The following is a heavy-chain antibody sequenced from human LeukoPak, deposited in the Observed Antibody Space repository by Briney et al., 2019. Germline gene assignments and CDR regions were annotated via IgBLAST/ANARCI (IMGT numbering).Heavy chain of an antibody. D-gene: IGHD6-6*01. CDR1: GYTFTSYG. V-gene: IGHV1-18*01. J-gene: IGHJ4*02. CDR3: ARDYELVLSSHYFDY. Sequence: ASVKVSCKASGYTFTSYGISWVRQAPGQGLEWMGWIGAYNGNTNYAQKLQGRVTMTTDTSTSTAYMELRSLRSDDTAVYYCARDYELVLSSHYFDYWGQGTLVTVSS. CDR2: IGAYNGNT.